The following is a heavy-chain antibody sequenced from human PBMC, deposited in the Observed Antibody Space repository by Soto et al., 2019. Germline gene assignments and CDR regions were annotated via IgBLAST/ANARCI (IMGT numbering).Heavy chain of an antibody. J-gene: IGHJ6*02. CDR2: INHSGST. Sequence: SETLSLTCAVYGGSFSGYYWSWIRQPPGKGLEWIGEINHSGSTNYNPSLKSRVTISVDTSKNPFSLKLSSVTAADTAVYYCARLIRSGRYYYPHYGMDVWGQGTTVSVSS. CDR3: ARLIRSGRYYYPHYGMDV. D-gene: IGHD3-22*01. CDR1: GGSFSGYY. V-gene: IGHV4-34*01.